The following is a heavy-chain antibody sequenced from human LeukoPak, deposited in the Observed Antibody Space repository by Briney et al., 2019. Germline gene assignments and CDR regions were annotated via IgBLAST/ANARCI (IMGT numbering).Heavy chain of an antibody. CDR2: INHSGST. CDR3: ARGYFDWSFDY. V-gene: IGHV4-34*01. J-gene: IGHJ4*02. CDR1: GGSFSGYY. D-gene: IGHD3-9*01. Sequence: SETLSLTCAVYGGSFSGYYWSWIRQPPGKGLEWIGEINHSGSTNYNPSLKSRVTISVDTSKNQFSLKLSSVTAADTAVYYCARGYFDWSFDYWGQGTLVTVSS.